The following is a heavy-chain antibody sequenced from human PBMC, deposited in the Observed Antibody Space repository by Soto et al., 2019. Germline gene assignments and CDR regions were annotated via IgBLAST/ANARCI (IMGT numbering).Heavy chain of an antibody. D-gene: IGHD3-22*01. V-gene: IGHV1-69*04. J-gene: IGHJ3*02. CDR2: IIPILGIA. CDR1: GGTFSSYT. CDR3: ARDPWYYDSSGPDDAFDI. Sequence: EASVKVSCKASGGTFSSYTISWVRQAPGRGLEWMGRIIPILGIANYAQKFQGRVTITADKSTSTAYMELSSLRSEDTAVYYCARDPWYYDSSGPDDAFDIWGQGTMVTVSS.